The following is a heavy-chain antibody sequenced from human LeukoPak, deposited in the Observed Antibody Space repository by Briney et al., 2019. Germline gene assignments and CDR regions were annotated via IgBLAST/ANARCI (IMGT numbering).Heavy chain of an antibody. J-gene: IGHJ4*02. CDR3: ARVRPDCSGGSCYPLFDY. CDR2: INSDGSST. V-gene: IGHV3-74*01. CDR1: GFTFSSYW. Sequence: GGSLRLSCAASGFTFSSYWMHWVRQAPGKGLVWVSRINSDGSSTSYADSVKGRFTISRDNAKNTLYLQMNSLRAEDTAVYYYARVRPDCSGGSCYPLFDYWGQGTLVTVSS. D-gene: IGHD2-15*01.